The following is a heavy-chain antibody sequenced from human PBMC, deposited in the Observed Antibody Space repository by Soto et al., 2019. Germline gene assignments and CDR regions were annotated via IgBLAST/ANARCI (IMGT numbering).Heavy chain of an antibody. CDR3: ARGVDGIAGAATGGFAP. V-gene: IGHV4-4*02. CDR1: GGSVSRSNW. CDR2: IYHSGST. D-gene: IGHD6-19*01. Sequence: SETLSLTCAVSGGSVSRSNWWRWVRQPPGKGLEWIGEIYHSGSTNYNPSLKSRVTISVDTSKNQFSLKLSSVTAADTAVYYCARGVDGIAGAATGGFAPWGKGTLVPVSS. J-gene: IGHJ5*02.